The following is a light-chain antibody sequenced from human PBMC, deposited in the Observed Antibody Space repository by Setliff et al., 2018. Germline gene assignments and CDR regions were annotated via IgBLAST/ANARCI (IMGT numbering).Light chain of an antibody. CDR1: IGDVGAYDF. CDR2: EVT. J-gene: IGLJ1*01. CDR3: CAYTGSSTYV. V-gene: IGLV2-14*01. Sequence: QSALAQPASVSGSPGQSITISCSGTIGDVGAYDFVSWYQHHPGKAPKLVIYEVTNRPSGISNRFSGSKSGNSASLIISGLQAEDEAAYYCCAYTGSSTYVFGTGTKGTVL.